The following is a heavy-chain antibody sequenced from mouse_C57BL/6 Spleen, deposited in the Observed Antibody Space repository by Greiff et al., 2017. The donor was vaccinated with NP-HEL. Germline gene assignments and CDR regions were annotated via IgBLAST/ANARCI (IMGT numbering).Heavy chain of an antibody. D-gene: IGHD1-1*01. CDR2: IRNKANGYTT. CDR1: GFTFTDYY. Sequence: EVQLVESGGGLVQPGGSLSLSCAASGFTFTDYYMSWVRQPPGKALEWLGFIRNKANGYTTEYSASVKGQFTISRDNYQSILYLQMNALRAEDSATYNCARSSPYYSGSSYYFDYWGQGTTLTVSS. CDR3: ARSSPYYSGSSYYFDY. J-gene: IGHJ2*01. V-gene: IGHV7-3*01.